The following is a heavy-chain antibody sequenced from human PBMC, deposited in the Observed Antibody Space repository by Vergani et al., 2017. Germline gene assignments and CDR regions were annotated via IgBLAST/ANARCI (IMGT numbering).Heavy chain of an antibody. D-gene: IGHD6-6*01. V-gene: IGHV3-11*04. CDR2: ISSSGSTI. CDR1: GFTFSDYY. Sequence: QVQLVESGGGVVQPGGSLRLSCAASGFTFSDYYMSWIRQAPGKGLEWVSYISSSGSTIYYADSVKGRFTISRDNAKNSLYLQMNSLRAEDTAVYYCARAVGPYSSSYYGMDVWGQGTTVTVSS. J-gene: IGHJ6*02. CDR3: ARAVGPYSSSYYGMDV.